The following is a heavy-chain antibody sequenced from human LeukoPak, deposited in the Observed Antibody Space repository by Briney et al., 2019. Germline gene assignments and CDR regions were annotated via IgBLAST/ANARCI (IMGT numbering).Heavy chain of an antibody. D-gene: IGHD3-22*01. Sequence: ASVKVSCKASGYTFTGHYMHWARQAPGQGLEWMGWINPNSGDRNSAQKFQGRVTMTRDTSISTVYMELSRLGPDDTAVYYCARDGVVASPPLYWGQGTLVTVSS. J-gene: IGHJ4*02. CDR3: ARDGVVASPPLY. CDR1: GYTFTGHY. V-gene: IGHV1-2*02. CDR2: INPNSGDR.